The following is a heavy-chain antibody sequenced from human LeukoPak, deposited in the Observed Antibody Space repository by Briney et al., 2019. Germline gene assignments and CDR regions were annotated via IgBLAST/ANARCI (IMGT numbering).Heavy chain of an antibody. V-gene: IGHV4-59*01. CDR3: ARGDYYDSSGYWLFDY. CDR2: IYYSGST. Sequence: SETLSLTCTVSGGSISSYYWRWIRQPPGKGLEWIGYIYYSGSTNYNPSLKSRVTISVDTSKNQFSLKLSSVTAADTAVYYCARGDYYDSSGYWLFDYWGQGTLVTASS. J-gene: IGHJ4*02. D-gene: IGHD3-22*01. CDR1: GGSISSYY.